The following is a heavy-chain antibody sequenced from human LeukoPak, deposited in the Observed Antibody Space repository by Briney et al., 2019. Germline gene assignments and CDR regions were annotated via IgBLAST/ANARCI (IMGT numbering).Heavy chain of an antibody. Sequence: PSETLSLTCAVYGVSFSGFNWTWIRQPPGKGLEWIGQINHSRSTHYNPSLKSRVTISVDTSKNQFSLKLSSVTAADTAVYYCARVPKYFDLWGRGTLSLSPQ. V-gene: IGHV4-34*01. CDR3: ARVPKYFDL. CDR1: GVSFSGFN. J-gene: IGHJ2*01. CDR2: INHSRST.